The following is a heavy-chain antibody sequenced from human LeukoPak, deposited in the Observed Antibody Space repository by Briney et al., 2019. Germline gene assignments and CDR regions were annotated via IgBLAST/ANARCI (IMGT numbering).Heavy chain of an antibody. V-gene: IGHV4-34*01. CDR1: GGSFSGYY. D-gene: IGHD1-14*01. CDR2: INHSGST. Sequence: SETLSLTCAVYGGSFSGYYWSWIRQPQGKGLEWIGEINHSGSTNYNPSLKSRVTMSVDTSKNQISLELSSVTAADTAVYYCARQYNYGMDVWGQGTTVTVSS. J-gene: IGHJ6*02. CDR3: ARQYNYGMDV.